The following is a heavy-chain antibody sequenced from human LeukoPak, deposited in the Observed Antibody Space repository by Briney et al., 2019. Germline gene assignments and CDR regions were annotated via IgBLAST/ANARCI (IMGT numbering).Heavy chain of an antibody. CDR2: IYSGGST. D-gene: IGHD3-10*01. V-gene: IGHV3-66*01. Sequence: PGGSLRLSCAASGFTVSSNYMSWVRQAPGKGLEWVSVIYSGGSTYYAGSVKGRFTISRDNSKNTLYLQMNSLRAEDTAVYYCAYVWFGEFSDYFDYWGQGTLVTVSA. CDR3: AYVWFGEFSDYFDY. CDR1: GFTVSSNY. J-gene: IGHJ4*02.